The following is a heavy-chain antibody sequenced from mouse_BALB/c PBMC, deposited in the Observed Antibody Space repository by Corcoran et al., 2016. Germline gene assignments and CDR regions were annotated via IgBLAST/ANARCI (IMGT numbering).Heavy chain of an antibody. CDR3: ARDPHDGYYPYWYFDV. D-gene: IGHD2-3*01. V-gene: IGHV3-6*02. CDR2: ISYDGSN. J-gene: IGHJ1*01. Sequence: DVQLQESGPGLVKPSQSLSLTCSVTGYSITSGYYWNWIRQFPGNKLEWMGYISYDGSNNYNPSLKNRISITRDTSKNQFFLKLNSVTTEDTATDYCARDPHDGYYPYWYFDVWGAGTTVTVSS. CDR1: GYSITSGYY.